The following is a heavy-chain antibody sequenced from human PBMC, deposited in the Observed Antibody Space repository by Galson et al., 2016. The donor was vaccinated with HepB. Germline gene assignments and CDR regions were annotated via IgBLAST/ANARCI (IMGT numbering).Heavy chain of an antibody. J-gene: IGHJ6*02. CDR1: GGSISSYY. V-gene: IGHV4-59*01. CDR3: ARETRGSGIYYYFYYGLDV. D-gene: IGHD3-10*01. Sequence: SETLSLTCTVSGGSISSYYWNWIRQPPGKGLEWIGYIFYNGSTNYNPSLKSRVIISLDTSKNQFSLRLSSVTAADTAVYYCARETRGSGIYYYFYYGLDVWGQRTTVTVSS. CDR2: IFYNGST.